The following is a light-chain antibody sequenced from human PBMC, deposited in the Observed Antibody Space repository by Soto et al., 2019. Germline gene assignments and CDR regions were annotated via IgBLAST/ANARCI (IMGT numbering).Light chain of an antibody. CDR1: NIETKG. CDR3: QVWDTYTLSGV. Sequence: SYELTQPPSVSVAPGQTASITCGGDNIETKGVHWYQRKPRQAPILVVYDDTDRPSGIPDRFSGSNSGNTATLTISRVEAGDEADYYCQVWDTYTLSGVFGGGTKLTVL. CDR2: DDT. J-gene: IGLJ3*02. V-gene: IGLV3-21*02.